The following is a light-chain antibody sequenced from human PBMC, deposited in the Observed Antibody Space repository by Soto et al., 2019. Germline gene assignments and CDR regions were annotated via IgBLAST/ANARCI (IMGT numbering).Light chain of an antibody. J-gene: IGLJ2*01. CDR2: EVS. V-gene: IGLV2-18*02. Sequence: QSALTQPPSVSGSPGQSVTISCTGTSSDVGSYNRVSWYQQPPGTAPKLMIYEVSNRPSGVPDSFSGSKSGNTASLTISGLQAEDEADYYCSSYTSSSTLFGGGTKLTVL. CDR3: SSYTSSSTL. CDR1: SSDVGSYNR.